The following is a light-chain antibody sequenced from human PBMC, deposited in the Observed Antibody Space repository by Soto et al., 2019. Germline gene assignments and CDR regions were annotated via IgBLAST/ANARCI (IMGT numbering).Light chain of an antibody. CDR2: AAS. V-gene: IGKV3D-15*01. CDR1: QSVGSN. J-gene: IGKJ5*01. CDR3: QQYNNWPPIT. Sequence: IVLTQSPATLAVSPGERATISCRASQSVGSNSLAWYQQKPGQAPRLLIYAASSRATGVPDRFSGSGSGTEFTLTISSLQSEDFAVYYCQQYNNWPPITSAQGARLEIK.